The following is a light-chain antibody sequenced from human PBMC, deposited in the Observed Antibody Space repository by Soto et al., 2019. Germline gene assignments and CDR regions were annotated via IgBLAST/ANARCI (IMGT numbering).Light chain of an antibody. V-gene: IGLV2-14*01. CDR3: TSYTSSSTLDV. Sequence: QSVLTQPASVSGSPGQSITISCTGTSRDVGGYNYVSWYQQHPGKAPKLIIYEVSNRPTGVSNRFSGSKSGHTASLTISGLQSEDEADYFCTSYTSSSTLDVFGTGTKLTVL. CDR2: EVS. J-gene: IGLJ1*01. CDR1: SRDVGGYNY.